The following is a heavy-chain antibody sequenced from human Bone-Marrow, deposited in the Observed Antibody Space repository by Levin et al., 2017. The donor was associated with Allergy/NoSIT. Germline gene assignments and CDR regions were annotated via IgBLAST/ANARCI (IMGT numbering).Heavy chain of an antibody. CDR1: GFTFSTYA. Sequence: NPGGSLRLSCAASGFTFSTYALNWVRQAPGKGLEWVSSITSDGSFLYYADSLKGRFTISRDNAKNSVSLQMNNLRAEDTAVYYCARDPHLRSYWYFDLWGRGTLVTVSS. CDR2: ITSDGSFL. V-gene: IGHV3-21*01. CDR3: ARDPHLRSYWYFDL. J-gene: IGHJ2*01.